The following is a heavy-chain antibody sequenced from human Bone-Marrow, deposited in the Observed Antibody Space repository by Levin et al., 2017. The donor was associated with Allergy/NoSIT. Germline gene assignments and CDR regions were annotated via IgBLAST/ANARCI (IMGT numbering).Heavy chain of an antibody. V-gene: IGHV3-53*01. J-gene: IGHJ3*02. Sequence: LSLTCAASGFTVSRNYMNWVRQAPGKGLEWVSIIFSGGSIYYADSVKGRFTISRDISKNTVDLQLNSLRADDTAVYFCARGRGPNDGFDIWGQGTMVTVSS. CDR1: GFTVSRNY. CDR2: IFSGGSI. CDR3: ARGRGPNDGFDI.